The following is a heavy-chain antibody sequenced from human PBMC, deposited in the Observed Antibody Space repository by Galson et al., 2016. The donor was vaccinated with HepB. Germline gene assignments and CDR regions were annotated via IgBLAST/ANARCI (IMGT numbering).Heavy chain of an antibody. J-gene: IGHJ4*02. V-gene: IGHV3-33*01. CDR3: ARGVRWLRLFPFDS. D-gene: IGHD5-12*01. CDR1: GFNFGRYG. Sequence: LRLSCAASGFNFGRYGMHWVRQAPGKGLEWVAVLWYDVSNEYYAESVKGRFTVSRDNSRNTLYLQMNSLRAEDTAVYYCARGVRWLRLFPFDSWGQGTLVTVSS. CDR2: LWYDVSNE.